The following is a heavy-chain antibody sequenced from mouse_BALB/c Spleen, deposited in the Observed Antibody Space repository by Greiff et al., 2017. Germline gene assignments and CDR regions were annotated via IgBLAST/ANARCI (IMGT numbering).Heavy chain of an antibody. J-gene: IGHJ3*01. CDR1: GYAFSSYW. CDR3: ARGYGNYFAY. Sequence: VQLQQSGAELVRPGSSVKISCKASGYAFSSYWMNWVKQRPGQGLEWIVQIYPGDGDTNYNGKFKGKATLTADKSSSTAYMQLSSLTSEDSAVYFCARGYGNYFAYWGQGTLVTVSA. D-gene: IGHD2-1*01. CDR2: IYPGDGDT. V-gene: IGHV1-80*01.